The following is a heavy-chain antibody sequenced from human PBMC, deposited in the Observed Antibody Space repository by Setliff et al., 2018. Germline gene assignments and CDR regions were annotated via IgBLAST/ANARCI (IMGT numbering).Heavy chain of an antibody. V-gene: IGHV1-18*01. Sequence: ASVKVSCKASGYNLDDFGISWLRQAPGQGLEWMGWIRPYIGHTIYAQKFQGRVTMTTDAPTSTAYMELTSLRHDDTAVYYCARVVAHTHFYDRSDYYFDGLDIWGQGAKVTVSS. D-gene: IGHD3-22*01. CDR1: GYNLDDFG. J-gene: IGHJ3*02. CDR3: ARVVAHTHFYDRSDYYFDGLDI. CDR2: IRPYIGHT.